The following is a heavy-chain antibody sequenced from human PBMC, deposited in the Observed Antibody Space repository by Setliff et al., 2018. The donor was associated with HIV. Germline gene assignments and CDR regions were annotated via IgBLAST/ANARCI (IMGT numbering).Heavy chain of an antibody. CDR3: ARDPRQYSYYGMDV. Sequence: SETLSLTCTVSGGSVNDFYCNWIRQPPGKGPEWIGYIHSSGSTIYNPSLKSRITISLDTSKEQFSLELSSVTAADTAVYYCARDPRQYSYYGMDVWGQGTTVTVSS. CDR2: IHSSGST. CDR1: GGSVNDFY. V-gene: IGHV4-59*02. J-gene: IGHJ6*02.